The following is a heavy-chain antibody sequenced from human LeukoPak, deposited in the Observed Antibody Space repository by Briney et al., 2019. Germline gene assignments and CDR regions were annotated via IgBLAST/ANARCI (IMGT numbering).Heavy chain of an antibody. CDR2: IKSKTDGGTT. D-gene: IGHD6-19*01. Sequence: KPGGSLRLSCAASGFTFSNAWMSWVRQAPGKGLKWVGRIKSKTDGGTTDYAAPVKGRFTISRDDSKNTLYLQMNSLKTEDTAVYYCSLRLGAVAGTLYDYWGQGTLVTVSS. J-gene: IGHJ4*02. V-gene: IGHV3-15*01. CDR3: SLRLGAVAGTLYDY. CDR1: GFTFSNAW.